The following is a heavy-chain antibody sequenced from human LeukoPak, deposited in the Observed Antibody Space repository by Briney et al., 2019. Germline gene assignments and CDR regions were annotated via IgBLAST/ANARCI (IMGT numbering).Heavy chain of an antibody. V-gene: IGHV5-51*01. CDR3: ARYAAAGTKSDSLYYFDY. D-gene: IGHD6-13*01. Sequence: PGESLKISCKGSGYSFPNKWIGWVRQMPGKGLEWIGIIYPGDSDTRFGPSFQGQVTISADKSINTAYLQWSTLKASDTAMYYCARYAAAGTKSDSLYYFDYWGQGTLVTVSS. CDR1: GYSFPNKW. CDR2: IYPGDSDT. J-gene: IGHJ4*02.